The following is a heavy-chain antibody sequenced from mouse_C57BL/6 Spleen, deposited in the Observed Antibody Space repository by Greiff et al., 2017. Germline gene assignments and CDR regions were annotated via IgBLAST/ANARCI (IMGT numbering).Heavy chain of an antibody. CDR3: ARAHYYGSSPCDY. CDR1: GFTFSDYG. D-gene: IGHD1-1*01. Sequence: EVTLVESGGGLVKPGGSLKLSCAASGFTFSDYGMHWVRQAPEKGLEWVAYISSGSSTIYYADTVKGRFTISRDNAKNTLFLQMTSLRSEDTAMYYCARAHYYGSSPCDYWGQGTTRTVSS. J-gene: IGHJ2*01. V-gene: IGHV5-17*01. CDR2: ISSGSSTI.